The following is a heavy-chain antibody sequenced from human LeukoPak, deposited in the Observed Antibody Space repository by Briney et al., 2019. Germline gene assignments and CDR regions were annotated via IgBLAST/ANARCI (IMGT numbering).Heavy chain of an antibody. CDR3: AKDLGPEGTYDILTGYSYPLGY. J-gene: IGHJ4*02. V-gene: IGHV3-21*04. Sequence: GGSLRLSCAASGFTFSSYSMNWVRQAPGKGLEWVSSISSSSSYIYYADSVKGRFTISRDNSKNTLYLQMNSLRAEDTAVYYCAKDLGPEGTYDILTGYSYPLGYWGQGTLVTVSS. CDR1: GFTFSSYS. CDR2: ISSSSSYI. D-gene: IGHD3-9*01.